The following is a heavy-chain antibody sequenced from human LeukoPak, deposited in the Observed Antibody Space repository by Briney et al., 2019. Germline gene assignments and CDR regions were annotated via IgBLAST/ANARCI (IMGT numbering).Heavy chain of an antibody. V-gene: IGHV4-4*07. CDR1: GGSITNYY. D-gene: IGHD3-9*01. Sequence: PSEPLSLTCSVSGGSITNYYWSWIRQPAGKGLEWIGRFYSRGTTYYNPPLRSRVSLSGDESKNQLSLKMYSVTAADTAVYYCVRDEGLTGYPDYWGQGTLVTVSS. CDR2: FYSRGTT. J-gene: IGHJ4*02. CDR3: VRDEGLTGYPDY.